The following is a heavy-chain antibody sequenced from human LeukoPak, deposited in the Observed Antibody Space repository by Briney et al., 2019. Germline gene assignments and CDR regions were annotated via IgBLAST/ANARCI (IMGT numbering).Heavy chain of an antibody. D-gene: IGHD2-15*01. J-gene: IGHJ6*03. CDR2: IGTSGDT. Sequence: GGSLRLSCAASGFTFSTYDMHWVRQVTGEGLVWVATIGTSGDTYYAGSVKGRFTISREDGKNSLFLQMNSLRAGDTAAYYCTRDIAGSGTAMDVWGKGTTVTVSS. CDR3: TRDIAGSGTAMDV. V-gene: IGHV3-13*01. CDR1: GFTFSTYD.